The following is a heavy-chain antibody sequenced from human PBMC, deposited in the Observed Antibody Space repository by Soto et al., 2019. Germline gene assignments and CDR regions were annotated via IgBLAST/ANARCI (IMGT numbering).Heavy chain of an antibody. D-gene: IGHD5-12*01. Sequence: QVQLVESGGGVVQPGRSLRLSCAASGFTFSSYAMHWVRQAPGKGLEWVAGISYDGSNKYYADSVKGRFTISRDNSKNTLYLQMNSLRAEDTAVYYCARARIVATIKSGIDVWGQGTTVTVSS. CDR2: ISYDGSNK. CDR3: ARARIVATIKSGIDV. CDR1: GFTFSSYA. V-gene: IGHV3-30-3*01. J-gene: IGHJ6*02.